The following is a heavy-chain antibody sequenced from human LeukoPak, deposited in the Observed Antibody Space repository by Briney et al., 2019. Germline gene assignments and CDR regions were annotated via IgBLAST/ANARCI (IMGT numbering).Heavy chain of an antibody. D-gene: IGHD4-17*01. CDR2: ISYDGSNK. CDR1: GFTFSSYG. Sequence: GGSLRLSCAASGFTFSSYGMHWVRQAPGKGLEWVAVISYDGSNKYYADSVKGRFTISRDNSKNTLYLQMNSLRAEDTAVYYCANPKDYAVYGMDVWGQGTTVTVSS. J-gene: IGHJ6*02. CDR3: ANPKDYAVYGMDV. V-gene: IGHV3-30*18.